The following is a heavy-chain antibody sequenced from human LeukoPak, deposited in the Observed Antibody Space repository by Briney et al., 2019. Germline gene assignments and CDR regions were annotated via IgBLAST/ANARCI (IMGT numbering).Heavy chain of an antibody. Sequence: SETLSLTCTVSGGSISSSSYYWGWVRQPPGKGLEWIGSIYYSGSTYYNPSLKSRVTISVDTSKNQFSLKLSSVTAADTAVYYCARPRRQRNWFDPWGQGTLVTVSS. V-gene: IGHV4-39*01. CDR2: IYYSGST. J-gene: IGHJ5*02. CDR1: GGSISSSSYY. CDR3: ARPRRQRNWFDP. D-gene: IGHD6-25*01.